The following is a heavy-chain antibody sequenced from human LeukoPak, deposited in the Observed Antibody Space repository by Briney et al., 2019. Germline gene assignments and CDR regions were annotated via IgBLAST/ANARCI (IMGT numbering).Heavy chain of an antibody. Sequence: GGSLRLSCAASGFTFSSYEMNWVRQAPGKGLEWVSYISSSGSTIHYADSVKGRFTISRDNAKSSLYLQMNSLRAEDTVVYYCARGKLYGDRSEYFQHWGQGTLVTVSS. CDR3: ARGKLYGDRSEYFQH. J-gene: IGHJ1*01. D-gene: IGHD4-17*01. CDR2: ISSSGSTI. V-gene: IGHV3-48*03. CDR1: GFTFSSYE.